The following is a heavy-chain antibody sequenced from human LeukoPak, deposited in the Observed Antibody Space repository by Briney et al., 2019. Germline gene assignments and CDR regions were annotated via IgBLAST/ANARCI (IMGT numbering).Heavy chain of an antibody. V-gene: IGHV3-30*02. J-gene: IGHJ4*02. CDR1: GFTFSSYG. Sequence: PGGSLRLSCAASGFTFSSYGMHWVRQAPGKGLEWVAFIRYDGSNKYYADSVKGRFTISRDNSKNTLYLQMNSLRAEDTAVYYCARDRDFWSGYYGYWGQGTLVTVSS. CDR2: IRYDGSNK. D-gene: IGHD3-3*01. CDR3: ARDRDFWSGYYGY.